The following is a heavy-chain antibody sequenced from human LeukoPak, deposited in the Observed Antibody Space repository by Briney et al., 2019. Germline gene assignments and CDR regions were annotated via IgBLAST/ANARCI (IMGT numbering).Heavy chain of an antibody. CDR3: ARTKLVNSYYYYGMDV. D-gene: IGHD3-9*01. J-gene: IGHJ6*02. CDR1: GGSFSGYY. V-gene: IGHV4-34*01. Sequence: PSETLSLTCAVYGGSFSGYYWSWIRQPPGKGLEWIGAINHSGSTNYNPSLKSRVTISVDTSKNQFSLKLRSVTAADTAVYYCARTKLVNSYYYYGMDVWGQGTTVTVSS. CDR2: INHSGST.